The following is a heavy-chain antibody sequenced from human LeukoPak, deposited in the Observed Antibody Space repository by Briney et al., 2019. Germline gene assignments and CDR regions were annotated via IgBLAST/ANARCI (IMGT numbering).Heavy chain of an antibody. Sequence: ASVKVSCKASGYSFTTYGISWVRQAPGQGLEWMEWISTHSDDTKSAQKFQGRVTMTTDTSTSTAYMELRSLRSDDTAVYYCARDSLGGYGDYADYWGQGTLVTVSS. CDR1: GYSFTTYG. V-gene: IGHV1-18*01. J-gene: IGHJ4*02. CDR3: ARDSLGGYGDYADY. CDR2: ISTHSDDT. D-gene: IGHD4-17*01.